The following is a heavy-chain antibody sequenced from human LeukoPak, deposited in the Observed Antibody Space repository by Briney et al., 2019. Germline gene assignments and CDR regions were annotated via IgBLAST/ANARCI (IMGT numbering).Heavy chain of an antibody. CDR2: ISGSGGST. V-gene: IGHV3-23*01. Sequence: LSGGSLRLSCAASGFTFSSYAMSWVRQAPGKGLEWVSAISGSGGSTYYADSVKGRFTISRDNSKNTLYLQMNSLRAEDTAVYYCAKEIQQLVPVEIWFDPWGQGTLVTVSS. CDR1: GFTFSSYA. J-gene: IGHJ5*02. CDR3: AKEIQQLVPVEIWFDP. D-gene: IGHD6-13*01.